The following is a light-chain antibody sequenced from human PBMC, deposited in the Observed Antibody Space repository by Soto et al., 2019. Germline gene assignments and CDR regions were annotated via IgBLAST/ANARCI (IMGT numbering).Light chain of an antibody. V-gene: IGKV3-11*01. CDR1: QSVSSY. CDR3: QQYSNWPT. Sequence: MTQSPSTLSVSPGERATLSCRASQSVSSYLAWYQQKPGQAPRLLIYDASTRATGVPSRFSGSGSGTDFTLTISSLEPEDFAVYYCQQYSNWPTFGQGTKVAIK. CDR2: DAS. J-gene: IGKJ1*01.